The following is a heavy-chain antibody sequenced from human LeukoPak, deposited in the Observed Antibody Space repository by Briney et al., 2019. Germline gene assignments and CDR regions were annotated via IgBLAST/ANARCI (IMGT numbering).Heavy chain of an antibody. CDR2: INHSGST. D-gene: IGHD3-10*01. J-gene: IGHJ4*02. CDR3: ARDMVRGNNDY. Sequence: SETLSLACAVYGGSFSGYYWGWVRQPPGKGVGWIGEINHSGSTNYNPSLKSRVTISVDTSKNQFSLKMSSVTAADTAVYYCARDMVRGNNDYWGQGTLVTVSS. CDR1: GGSFSGYY. V-gene: IGHV4-34*01.